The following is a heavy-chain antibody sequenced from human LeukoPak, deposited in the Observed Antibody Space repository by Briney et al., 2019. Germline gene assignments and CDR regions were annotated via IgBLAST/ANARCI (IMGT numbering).Heavy chain of an antibody. Sequence: GGSLRLSCAASGFTFSTYAMNWVRQAPGRGLEWVSTISPGGGTTYYADSVKGRFRISRDNSKNTLYQEMNSLRVEDTAVYYCARAPRYCRGGSCYSRYFDYWGQGTLVTVSS. CDR1: GFTFSTYA. V-gene: IGHV3-23*01. CDR3: ARAPRYCRGGSCYSRYFDY. D-gene: IGHD2-15*01. J-gene: IGHJ4*02. CDR2: ISPGGGTT.